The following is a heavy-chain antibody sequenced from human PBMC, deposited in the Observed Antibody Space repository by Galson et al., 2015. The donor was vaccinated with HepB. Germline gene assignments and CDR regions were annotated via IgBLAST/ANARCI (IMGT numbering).Heavy chain of an antibody. Sequence: SETLSLTCTVSGGSISSYYWSWIRQPPGKGLEWIGYIYYSGSTNYNPSLKSRVTISVDTSKNQFSLKLSSVTAADTAVYYCARLRYSGSYYADDAFDIWGQGTMVTVSS. CDR2: IYYSGST. CDR3: ARLRYSGSYYADDAFDI. J-gene: IGHJ3*02. CDR1: GGSISSYY. V-gene: IGHV4-59*01. D-gene: IGHD1-26*01.